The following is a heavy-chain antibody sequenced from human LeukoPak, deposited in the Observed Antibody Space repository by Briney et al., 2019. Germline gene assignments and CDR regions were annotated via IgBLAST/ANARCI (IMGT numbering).Heavy chain of an antibody. V-gene: IGHV4-59*01. CDR1: GGSISSDY. CDR2: IYDIGTT. J-gene: IGHJ6*02. Sequence: PSETLSLTCTVSGGSISSDYWSWIRQPPGKGLEWIGYIYDIGTTIYNPSLKSRVTISVDTAKNQFSLKLSSVTAADTAVYYCARDRRTVTTQFYYYYYGMDVWGQGTTVTVSS. D-gene: IGHD4-11*01. CDR3: ARDRRTVTTQFYYYYYGMDV.